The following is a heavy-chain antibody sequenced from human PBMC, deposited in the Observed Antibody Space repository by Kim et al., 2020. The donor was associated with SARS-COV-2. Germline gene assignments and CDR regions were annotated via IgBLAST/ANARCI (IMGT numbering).Heavy chain of an antibody. Sequence: YNGNTKYVQKLQGRVTMTIDTSTSTVYMELRSLRSDDTAVYYCARDLYDYWGQGSLVTVSS. V-gene: IGHV1-18*01. CDR3: ARDLYDY. J-gene: IGHJ4*02. CDR2: YNGNT.